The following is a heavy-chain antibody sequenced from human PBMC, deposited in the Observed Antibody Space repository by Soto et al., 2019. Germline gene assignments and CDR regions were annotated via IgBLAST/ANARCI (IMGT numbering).Heavy chain of an antibody. V-gene: IGHV4-4*02. D-gene: IGHD2-21*01. J-gene: IGHJ5*02. Sequence: QVYLQQSGPGLVKPSGTLSLTCAVSGDSISSTHWWTWVRQTPGKGLKWIGEVYHSGSTSYNPSLKSRVTISVAKSTVPYSLKLSSVTAADTAVYYCATLPPRIVVTVLPIPTWGQGTLVSVSS. CDR3: ATLPPRIVVTVLPIPT. CDR1: GDSISSTHW. CDR2: VYHSGST.